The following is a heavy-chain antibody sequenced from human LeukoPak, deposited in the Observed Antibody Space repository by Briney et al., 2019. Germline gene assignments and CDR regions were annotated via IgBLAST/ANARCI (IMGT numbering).Heavy chain of an antibody. V-gene: IGHV4-61*05. CDR2: IYYSGST. D-gene: IGHD3-10*01. Sequence: PSETLSLTCTVSGGSISSSSYYWGWIRQPPGKGLEWIGYIYYSGSTNYNPSLKSRVTISVDTSKNQFSLKLSSVTAADTAVYYCASYTMADPSDAFDIWGQGTMVTVSS. J-gene: IGHJ3*02. CDR1: GGSISSSSYY. CDR3: ASYTMADPSDAFDI.